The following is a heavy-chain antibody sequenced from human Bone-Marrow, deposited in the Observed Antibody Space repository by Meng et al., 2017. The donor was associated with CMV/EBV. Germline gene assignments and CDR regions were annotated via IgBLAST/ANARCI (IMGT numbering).Heavy chain of an antibody. Sequence: GESLKISCAGSGFTFSRHAMHWVRQAPGKGLEAVAVISYDGNKTYHADSVKGRFTISRDNPKNTVYLQMNSLRGEDTAIYYCVREDKYYWGQGALVTVSS. CDR3: VREDKYY. CDR1: GFTFSRHA. V-gene: IGHV3-30*04. CDR2: ISYDGNKT. J-gene: IGHJ4*02.